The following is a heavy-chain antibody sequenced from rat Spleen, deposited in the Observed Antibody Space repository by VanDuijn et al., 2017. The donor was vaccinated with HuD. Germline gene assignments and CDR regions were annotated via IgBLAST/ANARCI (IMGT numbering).Heavy chain of an antibody. J-gene: IGHJ2*01. CDR3: ARRHYGYTDYFDY. V-gene: IGHV5-29*01. D-gene: IGHD1-11*01. CDR1: GFTFSDYG. Sequence: EVQLVESGGGLVQPGRSLKLSCAASGFTFSDYGMAWVRQAPTKGLECVATISYGDSSGHSSTYYRNSVKGRFTISRDNTKSTLSLQMDSLSSEDTATYYCARRHYGYTDYFDYWGQGVMVPVSS. CDR2: ISYGDSSGHSST.